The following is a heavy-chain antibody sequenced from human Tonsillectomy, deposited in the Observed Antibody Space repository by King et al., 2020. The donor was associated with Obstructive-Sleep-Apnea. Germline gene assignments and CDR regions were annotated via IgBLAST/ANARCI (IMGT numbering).Heavy chain of an antibody. CDR3: ALTMVRGVISPFDY. CDR2: IHYSGSP. D-gene: IGHD3-10*01. V-gene: IGHV4-59*01. Sequence: VQLQESGPGLVKPSETLSLTCTVSGGSISSYYWSWIRQPPGKGLEWIGSIHYSGSPNYHPPLNSPVTISVVTSKNQFSLKLSSVTAADTAVYYCALTMVRGVISPFDYWGQGTLVTVSS. J-gene: IGHJ4*02. CDR1: GGSISSYY.